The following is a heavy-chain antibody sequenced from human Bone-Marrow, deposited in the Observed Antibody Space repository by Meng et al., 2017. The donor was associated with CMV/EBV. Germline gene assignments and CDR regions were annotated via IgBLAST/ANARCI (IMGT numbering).Heavy chain of an antibody. Sequence: ASVKVSCKASGYTFTGYYMHWVRQAPGQGLEWMGWINPNSGGTNYAQKFQGRVTMTRDTSISTAYMELSRLKSEDTAVYYCARGGGYSGAHYYYYYGMDVWGQGTTVTVSS. J-gene: IGHJ6*02. D-gene: IGHD4-23*01. CDR2: INPNSGGT. CDR3: ARGGGYSGAHYYYYYGMDV. V-gene: IGHV1-2*02. CDR1: GYTFTGYY.